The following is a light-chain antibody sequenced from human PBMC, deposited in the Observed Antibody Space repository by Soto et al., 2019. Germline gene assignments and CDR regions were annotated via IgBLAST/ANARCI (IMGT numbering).Light chain of an antibody. V-gene: IGKV1-39*01. Sequence: DIQMTQSPSSLSASVGDRVTITCRASQNIKKYLNWYQQKPGKAPNLLIYTASSLQVGLPLRFSGSGSGTDFTLTISSLQPEDSATYYCQQSFGTPLTFGGGTKVEIK. J-gene: IGKJ4*01. CDR3: QQSFGTPLT. CDR1: QNIKKY. CDR2: TAS.